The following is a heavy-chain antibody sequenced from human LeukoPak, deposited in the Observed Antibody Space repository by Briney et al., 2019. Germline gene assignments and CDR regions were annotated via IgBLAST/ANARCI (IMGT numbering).Heavy chain of an antibody. V-gene: IGHV1-46*01. CDR1: GYTFTSYY. Sequence: ASVKVSCKASGYTFTSYYMHWVRQAPGQGLEWMGIINPSGGSTSYAQKFQGRVTMTTDTSTSTAYMELRSLRSDDTAVYYCARDAAYSSSWYGFDPWGQGTLVTVSS. CDR3: ARDAAYSSSWYGFDP. D-gene: IGHD6-13*01. J-gene: IGHJ5*02. CDR2: INPSGGST.